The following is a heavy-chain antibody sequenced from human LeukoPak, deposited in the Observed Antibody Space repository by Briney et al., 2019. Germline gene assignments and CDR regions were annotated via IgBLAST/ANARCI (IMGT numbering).Heavy chain of an antibody. J-gene: IGHJ5*02. CDR1: GYTFTVYY. V-gene: IGHV1-2*06. D-gene: IGHD5-18*01. Sequence: ASVKVSCKASGYTFTVYYIHWVRQAPGQGLEWMGRINPNSGGTNYEQTFPGKVTMTRDTSITTASMELRRLRSGPTAPSYIAGDVSLIMLRRYSYGSVSWFDPSGEGTLVTASS. CDR3: AGDVSLIMLRRYSYGSVSWFDP. CDR2: INPNSGGT.